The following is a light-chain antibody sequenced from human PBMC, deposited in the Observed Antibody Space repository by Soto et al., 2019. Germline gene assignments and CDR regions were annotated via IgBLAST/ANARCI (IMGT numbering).Light chain of an antibody. Sequence: EIVLTQSPGTLSLSPGERGTLSCRASQSVSDNYLAWYQQKPGQAPRLLIYGASRRATGIPDRFSGSGSGTDFPLSISRLEPEDFAVYYCQQYGRSPFTFGPGTKVDF. J-gene: IGKJ3*01. CDR1: QSVSDNY. V-gene: IGKV3-20*01. CDR3: QQYGRSPFT. CDR2: GAS.